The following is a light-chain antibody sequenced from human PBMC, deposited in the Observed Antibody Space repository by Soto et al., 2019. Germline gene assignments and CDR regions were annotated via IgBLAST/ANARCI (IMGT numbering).Light chain of an antibody. Sequence: DIPMTQSPSSLSASVGDRVTITCRASQSISSYLNWYQQKPGKAPKLLIYAASSLQSGVPSRFSCSGSGTDFTLTISSLQPEDFATFYCQQSYSTLFTFGPGTKVDIK. V-gene: IGKV1-39*01. CDR3: QQSYSTLFT. CDR2: AAS. CDR1: QSISSY. J-gene: IGKJ3*01.